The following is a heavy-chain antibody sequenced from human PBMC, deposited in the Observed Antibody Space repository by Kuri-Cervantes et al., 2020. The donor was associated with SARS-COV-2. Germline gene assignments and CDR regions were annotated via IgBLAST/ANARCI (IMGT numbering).Heavy chain of an antibody. CDR1: GFTVSSNY. CDR2: IYSGGST. CDR3: ARESGYFDWLSYSYYYYYMDV. J-gene: IGHJ6*03. D-gene: IGHD3-9*01. V-gene: IGHV3-53*04. Sequence: LSLTCAASGFTVSSNYMSWVRQAPGKGLEWVSVIYSGGSTYYADSVKGRFTISRHNSKNTLYLQMNSLRAEDTAVYYCARESGYFDWLSYSYYYYYMDVWGKGTTVTVSS.